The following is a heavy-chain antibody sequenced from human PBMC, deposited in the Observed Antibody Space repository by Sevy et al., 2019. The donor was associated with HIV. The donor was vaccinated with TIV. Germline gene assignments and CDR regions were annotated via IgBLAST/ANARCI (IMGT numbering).Heavy chain of an antibody. Sequence: GGSLRLSCAASGFTFSSYSMNWVRQAPGKGLEWVSSISSSSSYIYYADSVKGRFTISRDNAKNSLYLQMNSLRAEDTAVYCCARAGSGVFDYWGQGTLVTVSS. J-gene: IGHJ4*02. D-gene: IGHD1-1*01. CDR1: GFTFSSYS. CDR3: ARAGSGVFDY. CDR2: ISSSSSYI. V-gene: IGHV3-21*01.